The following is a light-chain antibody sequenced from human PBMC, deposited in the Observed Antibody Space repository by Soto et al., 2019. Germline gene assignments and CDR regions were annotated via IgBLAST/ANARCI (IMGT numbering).Light chain of an antibody. V-gene: IGKV4-1*01. J-gene: IGKJ4*01. CDR2: WAS. CDR1: QSILYTSNHKEYYTKNY. CDR3: QQCYPPPLT. Sequence: DIVMPQSPYSLAVSLGERATINCKSSQSILYTSNHKEYYTKNYLAWYQQKPGQTPKLLIYWASTRESGVPDRFSGGGSGTDCTITISRLQSEDVAVYYCQQCYPPPLTFGGGTKVE.